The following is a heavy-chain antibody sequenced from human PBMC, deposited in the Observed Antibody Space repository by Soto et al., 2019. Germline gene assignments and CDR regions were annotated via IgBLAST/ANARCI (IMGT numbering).Heavy chain of an antibody. D-gene: IGHD1-7*01. CDR1: GGSISSSSYY. V-gene: IGHV4-39*01. CDR3: AGLLGTTAYYYYYMDV. CDR2: IYYSGST. J-gene: IGHJ6*03. Sequence: SETLSLSCTVSGGSISSSSYYWGWIRQPPGKGLEWIGSIYYSGSTYYNPSLKSRVTISVDTSKNQFSLKLSSVTAADTAVYYCAGLLGTTAYYYYYMDVWGKGTTVTVSS.